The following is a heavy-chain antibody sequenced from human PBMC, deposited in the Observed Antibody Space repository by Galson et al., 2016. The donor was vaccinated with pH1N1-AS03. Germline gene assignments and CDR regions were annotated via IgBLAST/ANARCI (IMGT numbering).Heavy chain of an antibody. CDR3: ARSGVFFSGSGSYHD. Sequence: SLRLSCATSGFTFSSYNMNWVRQAPGKGLEWVSSISSSSAYLHYGDSVKGRFTISRDNAKDSLFLQMNSLRVEDTAVYFCARSGVFFSGSGSYHDWGQGTLVTVSS. D-gene: IGHD3-10*01. J-gene: IGHJ4*02. CDR1: GFTFSSYN. V-gene: IGHV3-21*01. CDR2: ISSSSAYL.